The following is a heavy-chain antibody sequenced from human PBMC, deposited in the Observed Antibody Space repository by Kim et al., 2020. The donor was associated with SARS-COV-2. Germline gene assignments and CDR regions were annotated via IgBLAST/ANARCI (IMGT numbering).Heavy chain of an antibody. CDR3: ARVGSDYVWGSYRDYYDYDGMDV. J-gene: IGHJ6*02. D-gene: IGHD3-16*02. CDR2: ISSSSSYT. Sequence: GGSLRLSCAASGFTFSDYYMSWIRQAPGKGLEWVSYISSSSSYTNYADSVKGRFTISRDNAKNSLYLQMNSLRAEDTAVYYCARVGSDYVWGSYRDYYDYDGMDVWGQGTTGTV. CDR1: GFTFSDYY. V-gene: IGHV3-11*05.